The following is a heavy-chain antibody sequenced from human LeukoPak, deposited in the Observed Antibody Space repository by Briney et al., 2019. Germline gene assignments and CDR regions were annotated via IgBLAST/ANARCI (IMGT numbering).Heavy chain of an antibody. D-gene: IGHD6-19*01. V-gene: IGHV3-30*18. CDR1: GFTFSSYG. Sequence: PGGSLRLSCAASGFTFSSYGMHWVRQAPGKGLEWVAVISYDGSNKYYADSVKGRFTISRDNSKNTLYLQMNSLRAEDTAVYYCAKDIAVAGIYYYYGMDVWGKGTTVTASS. J-gene: IGHJ6*04. CDR3: AKDIAVAGIYYYYGMDV. CDR2: ISYDGSNK.